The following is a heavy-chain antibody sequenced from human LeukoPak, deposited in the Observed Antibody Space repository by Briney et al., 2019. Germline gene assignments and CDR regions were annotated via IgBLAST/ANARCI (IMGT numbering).Heavy chain of an antibody. CDR1: GLLHRSYG. V-gene: IGHV3-30*18. J-gene: IGHJ5*02. CDR2: ISCDGSNI. Sequence: GGSVTLLCRPSGLLHRSYGLHRVRPAPGKGLDWVDDISCDGSNIHYADSVQGRHPHSRVNSKTTLYLEMNSLRAEDTAVYYCAKGVYGRGYDYNSSGNWFDPWGQGTLVTVSS. CDR3: AKGVYGRGYDYNSSGNWFDP. D-gene: IGHD5-12*01.